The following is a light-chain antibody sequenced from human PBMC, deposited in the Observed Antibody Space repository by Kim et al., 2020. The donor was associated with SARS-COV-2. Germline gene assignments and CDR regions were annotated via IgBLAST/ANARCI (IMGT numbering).Light chain of an antibody. CDR2: AAS. CDR3: KQSYSTPIT. CDR1: QSFSSY. V-gene: IGKV1-39*01. Sequence: ASVGDRVTITCRAIQSFSSYLNWYQQKPGKAPKLRIYAASSLQSGVPSRFSGSGSGTDFTLTISSLQPEDFVTYYGKQSYSTPITFGQGTRLEIK. J-gene: IGKJ5*01.